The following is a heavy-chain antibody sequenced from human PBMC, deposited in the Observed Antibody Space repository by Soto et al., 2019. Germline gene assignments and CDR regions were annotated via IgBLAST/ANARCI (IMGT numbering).Heavy chain of an antibody. Sequence: GESLKMSCNGSGYSFTNYCIAWVLQMPGKGLEYMGLIYPSDSDTRYSPSFQGQVTISADKSISPAYLQWSSLKASDTAIYYCARHRFYGDYSSNYFDPWGQATLVTVSS. CDR3: ARHRFYGDYSSNYFDP. CDR1: GYSFTNYC. V-gene: IGHV5-51*01. J-gene: IGHJ5*01. D-gene: IGHD4-17*01. CDR2: IYPSDSDT.